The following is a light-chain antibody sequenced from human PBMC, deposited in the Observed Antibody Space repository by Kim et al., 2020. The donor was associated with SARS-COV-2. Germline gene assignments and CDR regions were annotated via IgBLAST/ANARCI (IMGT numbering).Light chain of an antibody. Sequence: TLSASVGDSVTITCRASQSIEGWVAWYQQKPGRAPKLLIYKASILEPGVPSKFSGSGSGTEFTLTIGGLQPDDSATYYCQQYYSWTFGQGTKLEI. CDR2: KAS. CDR3: QQYYSWT. CDR1: QSIEGW. V-gene: IGKV1-5*03. J-gene: IGKJ1*01.